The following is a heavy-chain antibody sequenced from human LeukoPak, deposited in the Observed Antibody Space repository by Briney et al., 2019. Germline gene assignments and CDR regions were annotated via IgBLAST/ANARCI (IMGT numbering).Heavy chain of an antibody. V-gene: IGHV3-23*01. J-gene: IGHJ4*02. Sequence: PGGSLRLSCAASGFTFSSYAMSWVRQAPGKGREGVSAISGSGGSTYYADSVKGRFTISRDNTKNTLYLQMNSLRAEDTAVYYCAKDWGETYYYDSSGYLEDYWGQGTLVTVSS. D-gene: IGHD3-22*01. CDR3: AKDWGETYYYDSSGYLEDY. CDR2: ISGSGGST. CDR1: GFTFSSYA.